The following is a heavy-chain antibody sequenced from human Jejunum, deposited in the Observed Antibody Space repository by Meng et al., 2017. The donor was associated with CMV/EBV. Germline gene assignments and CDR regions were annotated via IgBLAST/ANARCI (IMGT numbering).Heavy chain of an antibody. CDR2: IGGSGRSI. D-gene: IGHD4-11*01. J-gene: IGHJ4*02. V-gene: IGHV3-48*03. CDR3: ARGHYIFNYFDY. Sequence: SGFTVSSYEMNWVRQAPGKGLEWVSQIGGSGRSIYYADSVKGRFTISRDNAKTSLYLQMNSLRAEDTAVYYCARGHYIFNYFDYWGQGTLVTVSS. CDR1: GFTVSSYE.